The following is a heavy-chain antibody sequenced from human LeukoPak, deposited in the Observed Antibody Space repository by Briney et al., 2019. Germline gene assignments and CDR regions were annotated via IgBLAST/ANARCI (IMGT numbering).Heavy chain of an antibody. V-gene: IGHV1-8*01. Sequence: GASVKVSCKASGYTFTSYDINWVRQATGQGLEWMGWMNPNSGNTGYAQKFQGRVTMTRNTSISTAYMELSSLRSEDTAEYYCARDFDWLLSTDYWGQGTLVTVSS. CDR3: ARDFDWLLSTDY. CDR1: GYTFTSYD. J-gene: IGHJ4*02. CDR2: MNPNSGNT. D-gene: IGHD3-9*01.